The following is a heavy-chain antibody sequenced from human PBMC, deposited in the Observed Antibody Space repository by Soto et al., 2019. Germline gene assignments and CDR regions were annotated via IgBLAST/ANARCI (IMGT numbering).Heavy chain of an antibody. Sequence: QVQVVESGGGVVQPGRSLRLSCAASGFTFSRYAIHWVRQAPGKGLEWVADISRDGSNKYYVDSVKGRFTISRDNSKNTLYLQMNSLRDEDTAVYYCARSRNSAVADSFDFWGQGTLVTVSS. CDR3: ARSRNSAVADSFDF. CDR1: GFTFSRYA. D-gene: IGHD3-10*01. V-gene: IGHV3-30*04. CDR2: ISRDGSNK. J-gene: IGHJ4*02.